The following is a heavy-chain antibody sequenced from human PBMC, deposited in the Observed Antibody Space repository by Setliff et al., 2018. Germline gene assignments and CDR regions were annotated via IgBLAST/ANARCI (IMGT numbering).Heavy chain of an antibody. CDR1: GGSISSSSYY. J-gene: IGHJ4*02. V-gene: IGHV4-39*07. Sequence: SETLSPTCTVSGGSISSSSYYWGWIRQPPGKGLEWIGSIYYSGSTYYNPSLKSRVTISVDTSKNQFSLKLSSVTAADTAVYYCARRETYYNFWSGYFDYWGQGTLVTVSS. CDR2: IYYSGST. D-gene: IGHD3-3*01. CDR3: ARRETYYNFWSGYFDY.